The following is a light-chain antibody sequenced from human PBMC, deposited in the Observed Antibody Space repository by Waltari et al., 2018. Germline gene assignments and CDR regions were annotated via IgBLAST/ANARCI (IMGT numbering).Light chain of an antibody. CDR2: EGT. J-gene: IGLJ2*01. CDR3: FSYAGSSTFK. Sequence: QSALTQPASVSGSPGQSITISCTGTSSDVGRYNFVSWYQHHPGKAPKLIIYEGTKRPLGVSDRFSGSKSDNTASLTISGLQAEDEADYYCFSYAGSSTFKFGGGTMLTVL. CDR1: SSDVGRYNF. V-gene: IGLV2-23*03.